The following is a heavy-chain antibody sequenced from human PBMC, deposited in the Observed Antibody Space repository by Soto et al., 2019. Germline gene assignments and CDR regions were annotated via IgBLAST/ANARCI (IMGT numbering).Heavy chain of an antibody. J-gene: IGHJ3*02. CDR3: ARDLAAEDYGDYGDAFDI. CDR2: ISAYNGNT. CDR1: GYTFTSYG. D-gene: IGHD4-17*01. Sequence: ASVKVSCKASGYTFTSYGISWVRQAPGQGLEWMGWISAYNGNTNYAQKLQGRVTMTTDTSTSTAYMELRSLRSDDTAVYYCARDLAAEDYGDYGDAFDIWGQGTMVTV. V-gene: IGHV1-18*01.